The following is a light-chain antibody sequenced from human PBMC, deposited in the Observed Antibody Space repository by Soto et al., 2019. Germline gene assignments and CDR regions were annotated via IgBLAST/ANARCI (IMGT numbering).Light chain of an antibody. V-gene: IGKV1-6*01. CDR1: QAIRTA. Sequence: QLTQYPSALSASVGDRFTITCGASQAIRTALGWYQQKKGKVPKXXIYAASTLQSGVPSRFSGSGYGTDFNLTISSLQTEDFATYYCLLDFRYFWAFGQGTKVDIK. J-gene: IGKJ1*01. CDR3: LLDFRYFWA. CDR2: AAS.